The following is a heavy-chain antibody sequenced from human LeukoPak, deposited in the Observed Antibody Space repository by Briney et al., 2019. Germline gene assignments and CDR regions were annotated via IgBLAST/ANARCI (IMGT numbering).Heavy chain of an antibody. CDR3: ASQRLTMVRGVINYYYMDV. Sequence: GESLKISYKGSGYSFTSYWIGWVRQMPGKGLEWMGIIYPGDSDTRYSPSFQGQVTISADKSISTAYLQWSSLKASDTAMYYCASQRLTMVRGVINYYYMDVWGKGTTVTVSS. J-gene: IGHJ6*03. CDR1: GYSFTSYW. V-gene: IGHV5-51*01. CDR2: IYPGDSDT. D-gene: IGHD3-10*01.